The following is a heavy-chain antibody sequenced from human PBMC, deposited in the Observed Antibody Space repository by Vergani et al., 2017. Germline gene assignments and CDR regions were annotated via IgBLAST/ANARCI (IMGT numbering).Heavy chain of an antibody. J-gene: IGHJ6*03. CDR2: INPNNGGT. Sequence: QVQLVQSGAEVKKPGSSVKVSCKASGGTFSSYAISWVRQAPGQGLEWVGWINPNNGGTNYAQKFQGRVTMSRDTSISTVYMELSSLRSDDTAVYYCARDEKRYFDFWRGYENYYYYMDVWGKGTTVTVSS. CDR3: ARDEKRYFDFWRGYENYYYYMDV. CDR1: GGTFSSYA. V-gene: IGHV1-2*02. D-gene: IGHD3-3*01.